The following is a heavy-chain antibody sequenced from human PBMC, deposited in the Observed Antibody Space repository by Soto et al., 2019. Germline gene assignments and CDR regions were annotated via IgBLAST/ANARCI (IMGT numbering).Heavy chain of an antibody. J-gene: IGHJ6*02. CDR2: ISSSGGTI. D-gene: IGHD2-2*01. CDR3: ARYCSSISCYGYGMDV. CDR1: GFTFSDYE. V-gene: IGHV3-48*03. Sequence: AGGSLRLSCAASGFTFSDYEMNWVRQAPGKGLEWVSYISSSGGTIYYADSVKGRFTISRDNAKSSLYLQMNSLRAEDTAIYYCARYCSSISCYGYGMDVWGQGTTVTVSS.